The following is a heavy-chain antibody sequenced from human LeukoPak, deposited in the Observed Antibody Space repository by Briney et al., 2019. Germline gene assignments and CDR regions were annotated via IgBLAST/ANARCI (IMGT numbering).Heavy chain of an antibody. CDR3: AREDSSCSYFFDY. CDR2: ISVYKGNT. V-gene: IGHV1-18*04. CDR1: GYIFTIYG. Sequence: GASVKVSFKVSGYIFTIYGISWVGQAPGEGVERMGWISVYKGNTNCAQKLQGRVTITTETSTSTAYMELRSLRSDDTAVYFCAREDSSCSYFFDYWGQGTLVTVSS. J-gene: IGHJ4*02. D-gene: IGHD6-19*01.